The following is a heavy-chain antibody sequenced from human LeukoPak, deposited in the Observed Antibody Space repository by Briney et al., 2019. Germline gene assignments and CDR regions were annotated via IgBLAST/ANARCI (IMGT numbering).Heavy chain of an antibody. CDR1: GFTVSNDY. CDR2: IYGGGST. V-gene: IGHV3-53*01. D-gene: IGHD5-24*01. J-gene: IGHJ6*03. CDR3: ARDRSDGNYYMVV. Sequence: GGSLRLSCAASGFTVSNDYMSWVRQAPGKGLEWVSVIYGGGSTSYADSVKGRFTISRDNSKNTLYLQMNSLRADDTAVYYCARDRSDGNYYMVVWGKGTTVIVSS.